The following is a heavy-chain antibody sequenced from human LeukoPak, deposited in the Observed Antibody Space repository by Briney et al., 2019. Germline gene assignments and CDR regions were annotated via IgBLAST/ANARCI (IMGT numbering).Heavy chain of an antibody. Sequence: GGSLRLSCAASGFTFSSYWMHWVRQAPGKGLVWVSRINTNGAFTTYADSVKGRFTISRDNAKNTLHLQMNSLGDEDTAVYYCAREGAYYSDGTGYPEYWGQGTLVTVSS. CDR2: INTNGAFT. CDR3: AREGAYYSDGTGYPEY. V-gene: IGHV3-74*01. J-gene: IGHJ4*02. D-gene: IGHD3-22*01. CDR1: GFTFSSYW.